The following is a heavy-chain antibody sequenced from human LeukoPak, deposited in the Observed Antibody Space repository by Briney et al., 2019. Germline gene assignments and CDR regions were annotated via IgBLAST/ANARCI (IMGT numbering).Heavy chain of an antibody. J-gene: IGHJ6*03. V-gene: IGHV3-30*02. CDR1: GFTFSSYG. CDR2: IRYDGSDK. D-gene: IGHD5-18*01. CDR3: AKVGTSMVYYYYYYMDV. Sequence: TGGSLRLSCAASGFTFSSYGMHWVRQAPGKGLEWVAFIRYDGSDKYYADSVKGRFTISRDNSKNTLYLQMNSLGAEDTAVYYCAKVGTSMVYYYYYYMDVWGKGTTVTVS.